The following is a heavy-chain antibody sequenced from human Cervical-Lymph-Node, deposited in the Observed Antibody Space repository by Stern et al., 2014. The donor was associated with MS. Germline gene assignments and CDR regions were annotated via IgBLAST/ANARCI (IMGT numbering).Heavy chain of an antibody. J-gene: IGHJ4*02. Sequence: VQLVESGAEVKKPGSSVKVSCKASGGTFSSYAISWVRQAPGQGLEWMGGIIPIFGTANYAQKFQGRVTITADESTSTAYMELSSLRSEDTAVYYCAREHHYDFWSGYYGFDYWGQGTLVTVSS. V-gene: IGHV1-69*01. CDR1: GGTFSSYA. CDR3: AREHHYDFWSGYYGFDY. CDR2: IIPIFGTA. D-gene: IGHD3-3*01.